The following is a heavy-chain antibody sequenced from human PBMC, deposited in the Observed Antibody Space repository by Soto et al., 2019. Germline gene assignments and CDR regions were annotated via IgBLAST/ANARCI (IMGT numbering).Heavy chain of an antibody. CDR3: ARVPFSSGRAHFDY. J-gene: IGHJ4*02. CDR2: ISYDGSNK. V-gene: IGHV3-30-3*01. Sequence: QVQLVESGGGVVQPGRSLRLSCAASGFTFSSYAMHWVRQAPGKGLEWVAVISYDGSNKYYADSVKGRFTITRDNSKNTLDLQMNSLGAEDTAVYYCARVPFSSGRAHFDYWGQGTLVTVSS. CDR1: GFTFSSYA. D-gene: IGHD3-3*01.